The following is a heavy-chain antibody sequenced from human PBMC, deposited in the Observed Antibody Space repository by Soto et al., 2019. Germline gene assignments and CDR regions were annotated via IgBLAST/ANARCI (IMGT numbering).Heavy chain of an antibody. CDR2: IRGSGTET. J-gene: IGHJ5*02. D-gene: IGHD1-26*01. CDR1: GFSFSNYA. CDR3: ERSEGADGVVWFDT. V-gene: IGHV3-23*01. Sequence: EVQLLESGGDLVQPGGSLRVSCVASGFSFSNYAMSWVRQAPGKGLEWVSGIRGSGTETHYADSVKGRFTISRDNSKNTGYLEMDSQHVGYTAAYYCERSEGADGVVWFDTWGQGTLVTVSS.